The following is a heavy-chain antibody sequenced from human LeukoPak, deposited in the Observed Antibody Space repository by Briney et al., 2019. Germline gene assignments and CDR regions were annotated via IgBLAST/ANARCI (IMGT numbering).Heavy chain of an antibody. CDR1: GGSISSSNW. Sequence: SGTLSLTCAVSGGSISSSNWWSWVRQPPGKGLEWIGEIYHSGSTNYNPSLKSRVTISVDTSKNQFSLKLSSVTAADTAVYYCARHPLYYYDSSGYSGIDYWGQGTLVTVSS. CDR3: ARHPLYYYDSSGYSGIDY. CDR2: IYHSGST. V-gene: IGHV4-4*02. D-gene: IGHD3-22*01. J-gene: IGHJ4*02.